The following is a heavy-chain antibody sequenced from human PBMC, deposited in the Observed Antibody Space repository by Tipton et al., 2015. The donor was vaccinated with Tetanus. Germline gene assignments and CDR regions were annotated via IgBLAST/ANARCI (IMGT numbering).Heavy chain of an antibody. J-gene: IGHJ5*02. CDR2: IYYSGST. CDR3: ACNPNIAAAGTGEDSGWFDP. V-gene: IGHV4-59*01. Sequence: GSLRLSCTVSGGSISSYYWSWIRQPPGKGLEWIGYIYYSGSTNYNPSLKSRVTISVDTSKNQFSLKLSSVTAADTAVYYCACNPNIAAAGTGEDSGWFDPWGQGTLVTVSS. D-gene: IGHD6-13*01. CDR1: GGSISSYY.